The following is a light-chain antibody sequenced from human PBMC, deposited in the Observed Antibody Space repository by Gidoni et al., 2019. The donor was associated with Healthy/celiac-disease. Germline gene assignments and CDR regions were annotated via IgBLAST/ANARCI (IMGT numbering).Light chain of an antibody. J-gene: IGKJ1*01. CDR1: QSVSSN. Sequence: EIVMTQSPATLSVSPGERATLSCRASQSVSSNLAWYQQKPGQATRLLIYGASTRATGIPARFSGSGSGTEFTLTISSLQSEDFAVYYCQQYNNWPQTFXQXTKVEIK. CDR3: QQYNNWPQT. V-gene: IGKV3-15*01. CDR2: GAS.